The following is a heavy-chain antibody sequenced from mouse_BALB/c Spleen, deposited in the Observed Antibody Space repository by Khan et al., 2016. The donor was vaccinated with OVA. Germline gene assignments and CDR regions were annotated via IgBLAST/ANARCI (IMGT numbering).Heavy chain of an antibody. CDR1: GFSFTSYS. V-gene: IGHV5-6*01. CDR3: ASHLTGSFAY. CDR2: ISSGGDYT. Sequence: EVELVESGRDLVRPGGSLKLSCAASGFSFTSYSMSWVRQTPDKRLEWVATISSGGDYTYYPDSVKGRFTISRDNATNTLYLHMSSLKSEDTDIYYCASHLTGSFAYWGQGTLVTVSA. D-gene: IGHD4-1*01. J-gene: IGHJ3*01.